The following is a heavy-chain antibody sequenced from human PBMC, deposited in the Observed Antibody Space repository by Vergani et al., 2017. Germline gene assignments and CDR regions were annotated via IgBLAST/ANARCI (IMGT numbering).Heavy chain of an antibody. Sequence: QVQLQQWGAGPLKPSETLSLTCAVYGGSFSGYYWRWIRKPPGKGLEWIGEINHRGSTNYNPSLKSRVTLSVHTSKNHFPLWLSSVTAADTAVYYCGRSSSRAARYYYMAVWGKGTTVTVSS. CDR1: GGSFSGYY. CDR2: INHRGST. D-gene: IGHD6-6*01. CDR3: GRSSSRAARYYYMAV. J-gene: IGHJ6*03. V-gene: IGHV4-34*01.